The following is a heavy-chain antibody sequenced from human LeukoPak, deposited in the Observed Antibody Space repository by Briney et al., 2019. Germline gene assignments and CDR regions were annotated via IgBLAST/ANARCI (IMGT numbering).Heavy chain of an antibody. D-gene: IGHD3-9*01. CDR3: AKDLLYYDILTGYSPRDY. CDR2: ISGSGGST. V-gene: IGHV3-23*01. J-gene: IGHJ4*02. CDR1: GCTFSSYA. Sequence: GGSLRLSCAASGCTFSSYAMSWVRQAPGKGLEWVSAISGSGGSTYYADSVKGRFTISRDNSKNTLYLQMNSLRAEDTAVYYCAKDLLYYDILTGYSPRDYWGQGTLVTVSS.